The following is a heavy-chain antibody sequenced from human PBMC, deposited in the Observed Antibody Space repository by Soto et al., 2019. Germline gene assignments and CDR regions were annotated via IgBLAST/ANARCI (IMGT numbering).Heavy chain of an antibody. J-gene: IGHJ4*02. Sequence: QVQLAQSGAEVKKPGASVKVYCTASGYKFSSYGISWVRQAPGQGLEWMGWISGYNGNANYAQKVQGRVTVTTDTSTTTAYMELRNLRSDDTAVYYCARVGLGTALATVDYWGQGTLVTVSS. D-gene: IGHD5-18*01. V-gene: IGHV1-18*01. CDR2: ISGYNGNA. CDR1: GYKFSSYG. CDR3: ARVGLGTALATVDY.